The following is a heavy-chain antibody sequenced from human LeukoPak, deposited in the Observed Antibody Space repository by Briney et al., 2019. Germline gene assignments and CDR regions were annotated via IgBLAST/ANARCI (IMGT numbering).Heavy chain of an antibody. CDR1: GFTFSDYY. D-gene: IGHD3-10*01. CDR3: ARDLRGTMVRGVKEFDY. J-gene: IGHJ4*02. CDR2: ISSSGSTI. Sequence: GGSLRLSCAASGFTFSDYYMSWIRQAPGMGLEWVSYISSSGSTIYYADSVKGRFTISRDNAKNSLYLQMNSLRAEDTAVYYCARDLRGTMVRGVKEFDYWGQGTLVTVSS. V-gene: IGHV3-11*01.